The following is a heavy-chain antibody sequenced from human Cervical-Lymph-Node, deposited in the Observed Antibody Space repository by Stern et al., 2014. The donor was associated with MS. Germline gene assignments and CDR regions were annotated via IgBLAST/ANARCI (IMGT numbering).Heavy chain of an antibody. CDR3: AKEGRPRPGLGVD. Sequence: VQLVQSGAEVKKPGASVRVSCTASGYTFTAYYMHWVRQAPGQGLEWKGRINPNGGATYYPQKFQGRITMTRDTSISTVYMDLSRLTSDDTAIYYCAKEGRPRPGLGVDWGQGTLVTVSS. D-gene: IGHD2-8*01. V-gene: IGHV1-2*06. CDR1: GYTFTAYY. CDR2: INPNGGAT. J-gene: IGHJ4*02.